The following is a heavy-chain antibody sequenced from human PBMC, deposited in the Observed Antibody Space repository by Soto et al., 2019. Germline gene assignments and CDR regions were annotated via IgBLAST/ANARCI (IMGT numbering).Heavy chain of an antibody. Sequence: QVQLVESGGGVVQPGRSLTLSCAASGFTFNTYAMYWVRRPPGKGLEWVAVISSDGNSKYYADSVRGRFTISRDNSNNTLWLQLNSLRADDTAVYSCARDRSGAILTQRNDAFDIWGQGTLVTVSS. CDR1: GFTFNTYA. J-gene: IGHJ3*02. CDR3: ARDRSGAILTQRNDAFDI. CDR2: ISSDGNSK. V-gene: IGHV3-30-3*01. D-gene: IGHD6-19*01.